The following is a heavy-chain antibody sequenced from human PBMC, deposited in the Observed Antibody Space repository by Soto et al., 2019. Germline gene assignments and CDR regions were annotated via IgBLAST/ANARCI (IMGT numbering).Heavy chain of an antibody. CDR3: ARDSDYVGVSPWSRYYYYGMDF. CDR2: IYYSGST. D-gene: IGHD4-17*01. Sequence: PSETLSLTCTVSGGSISSGGYYWSWIRQHPGKGLEWIGYIYYSGSTYYNPSLKSRVTISVDTSKNQFSLKLSSVTASDTAVYYCARDSDYVGVSPWSRYYYYGMDFWGQGTKVTVSS. V-gene: IGHV4-31*03. CDR1: GGSISSGGYY. J-gene: IGHJ6*02.